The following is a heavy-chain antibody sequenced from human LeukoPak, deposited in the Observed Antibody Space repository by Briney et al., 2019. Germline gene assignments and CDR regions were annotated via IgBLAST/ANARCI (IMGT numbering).Heavy chain of an antibody. J-gene: IGHJ4*02. CDR3: ARGTGSYYSLGY. V-gene: IGHV3-74*01. CDR2: INSDGSST. CDR1: GFTFSSYW. Sequence: RGSLRLSCAASGFTFSSYWMHWVRQAPGKGLVWVSRINSDGSSTSYADSVKGRFTISRDNAKNTLYLQMDSLRAEDTAMYYCARGTGSYYSLGYWGQGTLVTVSS. D-gene: IGHD1-26*01.